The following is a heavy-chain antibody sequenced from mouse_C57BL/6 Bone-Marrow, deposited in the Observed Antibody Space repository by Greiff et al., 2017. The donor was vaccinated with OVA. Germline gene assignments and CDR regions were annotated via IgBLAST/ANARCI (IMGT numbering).Heavy chain of an antibody. J-gene: IGHJ1*03. D-gene: IGHD2-3*01. CDR1: GFNIKDYY. V-gene: IGHV14-2*01. CDR2: IDPEDGET. Sequence: EVKLMESGAELVKPGASVKLSCTASGFNIKDYYMHWVKQRTEQGLEWIGRIDPEDGETKYAPKFPGKATITADTSSNTAYLQLSSLPSEDTAVYYCAPDGYYGYWYFDVWGTGTTVTVSS. CDR3: APDGYYGYWYFDV.